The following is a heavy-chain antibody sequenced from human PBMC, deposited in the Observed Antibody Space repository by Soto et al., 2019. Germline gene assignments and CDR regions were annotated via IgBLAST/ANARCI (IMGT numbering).Heavy chain of an antibody. D-gene: IGHD3-10*01. CDR3: ARPLYGSGSVWFDP. V-gene: IGHV3-7*03. CDR2: IKEDGSEK. Sequence: GGSLRLSCSASGFTFSGYWMTWVRQAPGKGLEWVANIKEDGSEKYYVDSVKGRFTISRDSPKNSLYLQMNSLRADDTAVYYCARPLYGSGSVWFDPWGQGTLVTVSS. CDR1: GFTFSGYW. J-gene: IGHJ5*02.